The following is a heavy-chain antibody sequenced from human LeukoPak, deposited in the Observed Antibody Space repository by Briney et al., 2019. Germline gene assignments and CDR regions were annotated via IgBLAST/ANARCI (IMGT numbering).Heavy chain of an antibody. J-gene: IGHJ4*02. CDR3: AGGRGQVTTFDY. CDR1: GGSISSGGYY. D-gene: IGHD4-17*01. Sequence: SQTLSLTCTVSGGSISSGGYYWSWIRQHPGKGLEWIGYIYYSGNTYYNPSLKSRVTISVDTSKNQFSLKLSSVTAADTAVYYCAGGRGQVTTFDYWGQGTLVTVSS. CDR2: IYYSGNT. V-gene: IGHV4-31*03.